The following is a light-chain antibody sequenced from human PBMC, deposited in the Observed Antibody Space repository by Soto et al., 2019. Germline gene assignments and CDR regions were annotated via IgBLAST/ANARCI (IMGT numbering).Light chain of an antibody. J-gene: IGKJ5*01. Sequence: EIVMTQSPATLSVSPGERATLSCRASQSVSSNLAWYQQKPGQAPRLLIYGVSNRATGIPDRFSGSGSGTDSTLTISRLEPEDFAVYYCQQYGSSPITFGQGTRLEIK. CDR2: GVS. CDR1: QSVSSN. V-gene: IGKV3-20*01. CDR3: QQYGSSPIT.